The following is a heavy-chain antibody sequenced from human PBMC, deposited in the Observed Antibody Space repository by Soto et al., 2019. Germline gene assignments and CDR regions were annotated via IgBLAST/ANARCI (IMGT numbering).Heavy chain of an antibody. D-gene: IGHD2-15*01. V-gene: IGHV1-18*01. J-gene: IGHJ5*02. CDR2: ISAYNGNT. CDR1: GYTFTSDG. CDR3: ARFVVVVAATQGWFDP. Sequence: ASLKVSCKASGYTFTSDGISWVRQAPGQGLERMGWISAYNGNTNYAQKLQGRVTTTTDTSTSTAYTELRSLRSDDTAVYYCARFVVVVAATQGWFDPWGQGTLVTVSS.